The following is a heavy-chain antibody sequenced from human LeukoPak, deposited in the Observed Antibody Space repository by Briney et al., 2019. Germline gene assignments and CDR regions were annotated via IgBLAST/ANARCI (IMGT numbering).Heavy chain of an antibody. D-gene: IGHD3-16*02. CDR3: VKDRYDYVWGSYRYFDY. J-gene: IGHJ4*02. CDR1: GFTFSSYA. V-gene: IGHV3-64D*06. Sequence: GGSLRLSCSASGFTFSSYAMHWVRQAPGKGLEYVSAISSNGGSTYYADSVKGRFTISRHNSKNTLYLQMSSLGAEDTAVYYCVKDRYDYVWGSYRYFDYWGQGTLVTVSS. CDR2: ISSNGGST.